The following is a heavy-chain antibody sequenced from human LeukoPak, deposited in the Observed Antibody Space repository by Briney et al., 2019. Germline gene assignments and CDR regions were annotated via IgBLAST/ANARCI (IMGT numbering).Heavy chain of an antibody. J-gene: IGHJ3*02. CDR1: GYTFTSYA. D-gene: IGHD3-9*01. CDR2: INTNTGNP. V-gene: IGHV7-4-1*02. CDR3: ARDPNVLRYFDWLLGHGAFDI. Sequence: ASVKVSCKASGYTFTSYAMNWVRQAPGQGLEWMGWINTNTGNPTYAQGFTGRFVFSLDTSVSTAYLQISSLKAVDTAVYYCARDPNVLRYFDWLLGHGAFDIWGQGTMVTVSS.